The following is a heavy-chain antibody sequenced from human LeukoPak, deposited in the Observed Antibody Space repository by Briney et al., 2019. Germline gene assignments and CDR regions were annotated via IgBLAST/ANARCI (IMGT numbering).Heavy chain of an antibody. CDR2: INPSGGST. D-gene: IGHD2-15*01. CDR1: GGTFTSYY. Sequence: ASVKVSCKASGGTFTSYYMHWVRQAPGQGHEWMGIINPSGGSTSYAQKFQGRVTMTRDMSTSTVYMELISLRSEDTAVYYCARGEPYCSGGSCHPYYMDVWGDGTTVTVSS. CDR3: ARGEPYCSGGSCHPYYMDV. J-gene: IGHJ6*03. V-gene: IGHV1-46*01.